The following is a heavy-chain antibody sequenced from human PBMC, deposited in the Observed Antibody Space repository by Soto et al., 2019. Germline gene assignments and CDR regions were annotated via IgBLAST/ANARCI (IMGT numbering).Heavy chain of an antibody. D-gene: IGHD4-4*01. CDR3: AKVRNSNPGDYDY. CDR1: GFTLNSYW. J-gene: IGHJ4*02. CDR2: INSDGSST. Sequence: EVQLVESGGGLVQPGGSLRLSCAASGFTLNSYWMHWVRQAPGKGLVWVSRINSDGSSTSYADSVKGRFTISRDNAKNTLYLQMNSLRAEDTAVYYCAKVRNSNPGDYDYWGQGTLVTVSS. V-gene: IGHV3-74*01.